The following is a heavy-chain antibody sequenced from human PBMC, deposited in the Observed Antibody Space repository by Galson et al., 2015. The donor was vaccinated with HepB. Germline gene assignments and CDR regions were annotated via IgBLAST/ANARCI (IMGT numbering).Heavy chain of an antibody. CDR3: VRDAGQGGNSGAFDI. V-gene: IGHV1-2*04. J-gene: IGHJ3*02. CDR1: EYTFTAYY. CDR2: INPNSGGT. D-gene: IGHD4-23*01. Sequence: SVKVSCKAFEYTFTAYYIHWVRQAPGQGLEWMGWINPNSGGTNYAQKFQAWVTMTRDTSTSTAYMEHTRLRSDDTAVYYCVRDAGQGGNSGAFDIWGQGTLVTVSS.